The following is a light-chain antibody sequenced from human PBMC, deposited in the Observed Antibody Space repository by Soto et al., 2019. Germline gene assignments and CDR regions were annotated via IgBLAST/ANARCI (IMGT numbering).Light chain of an antibody. Sequence: EIVLTQSPGTLSLSPGERATLSCRASQSVSSSYLAWYQQKPGQAPRLLIYAASSTATGIPDRFSGSGSGTDFTLTISRLEPDDFAVYYCQQYGSSPLTFGQGTKLEIK. CDR2: AAS. CDR1: QSVSSSY. CDR3: QQYGSSPLT. J-gene: IGKJ2*01. V-gene: IGKV3-20*01.